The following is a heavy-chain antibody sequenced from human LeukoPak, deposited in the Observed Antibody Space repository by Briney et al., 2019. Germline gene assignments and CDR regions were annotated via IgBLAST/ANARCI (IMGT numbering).Heavy chain of an antibody. Sequence: GGSLRLSCAASGFTFSDYWMTWARQAPGKGPEWVANIKQDGSEKYYVDSVRGRFTISRDNAKNSLFLQMNSLRVEDTAVYCARRGGSSSRRSPIDYWGQGTLVTVSS. CDR2: IKQDGSEK. D-gene: IGHD6-6*01. J-gene: IGHJ4*02. CDR3: ARRGGSSSRRSPIDY. V-gene: IGHV3-7*01. CDR1: GFTFSDYW.